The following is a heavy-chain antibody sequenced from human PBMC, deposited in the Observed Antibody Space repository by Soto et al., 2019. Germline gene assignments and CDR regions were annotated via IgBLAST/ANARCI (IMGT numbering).Heavy chain of an antibody. Sequence: GRTLRLSCAASGLTFSRYSMNWDRQAPGKGLEWVSSISSSSSYIYYADSVKGRFTISSDNAKNSLYLQMNSPRAEDTAVYYCARILYYYDSSGYYYYFDCLGQGTRGTVSS. V-gene: IGHV3-21*01. CDR3: ARILYYYDSSGYYYYFDC. CDR1: GLTFSRYS. CDR2: ISSSSSYI. D-gene: IGHD3-22*01. J-gene: IGHJ4*02.